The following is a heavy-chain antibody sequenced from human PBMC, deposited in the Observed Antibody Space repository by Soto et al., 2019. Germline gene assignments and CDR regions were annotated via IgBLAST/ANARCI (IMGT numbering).Heavy chain of an antibody. CDR1: GFIFNKFA. Sequence: LSLTCDASGFIFNKFAMHWVRQAPGKGLEWLAVISYDGVNKYYADSVKGRFTVSRDSSTNTLFLQMNSLRAEDTAVYYCARDRRSSWAQDYYYGMDVWGQGTTVTVSS. J-gene: IGHJ6*02. D-gene: IGHD6-13*01. CDR3: ARDRRSSWAQDYYYGMDV. V-gene: IGHV3-30*03. CDR2: ISYDGVNK.